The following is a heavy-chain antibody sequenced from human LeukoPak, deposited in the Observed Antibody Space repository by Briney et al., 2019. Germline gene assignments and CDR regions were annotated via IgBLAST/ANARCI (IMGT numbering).Heavy chain of an antibody. D-gene: IGHD6-13*01. CDR2: ITAGGEST. CDR3: AKSHASIWNVYDY. Sequence: GGSLRLSCAASGFTFSGYAMSWVRLAPGEGLEWVSAITAGGESTYYAESVTGRFTISRDNLKNMVFLQMSTLRAEDTAIYYCAKSHASIWNVYDYWGQGTLVTVSS. J-gene: IGHJ4*02. CDR1: GFTFSGYA. V-gene: IGHV3-23*01.